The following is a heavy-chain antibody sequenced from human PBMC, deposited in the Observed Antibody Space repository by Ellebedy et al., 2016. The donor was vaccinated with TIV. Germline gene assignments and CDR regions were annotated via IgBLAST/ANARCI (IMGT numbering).Heavy chain of an antibody. V-gene: IGHV3-23*01. D-gene: IGHD5-18*01. CDR3: ARKTDTTRSGDF. J-gene: IGHJ4*02. CDR1: GFTFSIYA. CDR2: ISGSGGRT. Sequence: PGGSLRLSCAASGFTFSIYAMSWVRQAPGKGLEWVSLISGSGGRTYYADSVKGRFTISRDNSKNTLYLQMNSLRAEDTAVYYCARKTDTTRSGDFWGQGTLVTVS.